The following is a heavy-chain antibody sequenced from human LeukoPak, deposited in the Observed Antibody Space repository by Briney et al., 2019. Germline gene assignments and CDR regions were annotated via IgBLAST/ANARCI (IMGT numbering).Heavy chain of an antibody. CDR1: GGSISSSSYY. V-gene: IGHV4-39*07. D-gene: IGHD2-15*01. CDR3: VRSVDIVMVVAATVDAFDI. J-gene: IGHJ3*02. Sequence: PSETLSLTCTVSGGSISSSSYYWGWIRQPPGKGLEWIGSIYYSGSTYYNPSLNSRLTISIDTSKNQFSLKLSSVTAADTAVYYCVRSVDIVMVVAATVDAFDIWGQGTMVTVSS. CDR2: IYYSGST.